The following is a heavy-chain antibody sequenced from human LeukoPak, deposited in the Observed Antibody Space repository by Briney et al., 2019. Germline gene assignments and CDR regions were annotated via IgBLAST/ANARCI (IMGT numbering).Heavy chain of an antibody. J-gene: IGHJ6*02. Sequence: GGSLRLSCAASGFTFSSYWMHWVRQAPGKGLVWVSRINSYGSDRSYADSVKGRFIISSDNAKNTLYLQLNSLRAEDTAVYYCARDRYIASYYYYYGMDVWGQGTTVTVSS. CDR2: INSYGSDR. CDR1: GFTFSSYW. CDR3: ARDRYIASYYYYYGMDV. V-gene: IGHV3-74*01. D-gene: IGHD3-9*01.